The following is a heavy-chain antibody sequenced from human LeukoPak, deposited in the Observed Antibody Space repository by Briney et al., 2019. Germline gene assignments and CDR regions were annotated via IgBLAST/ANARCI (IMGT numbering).Heavy chain of an antibody. D-gene: IGHD6-19*01. Sequence: PSQTLSLTCAVSGGSISSGDYYWSWIRQPPGKGLEWIGYIYYSGSTYYNPSLKSRVTISVDTSKNQFSLKLSSVTAADTAVYYCAREFSSGWTTYYIDYWGQGTLVTVSS. J-gene: IGHJ4*02. CDR3: AREFSSGWTTYYIDY. CDR1: GGSISSGDYY. V-gene: IGHV4-30-4*08. CDR2: IYYSGST.